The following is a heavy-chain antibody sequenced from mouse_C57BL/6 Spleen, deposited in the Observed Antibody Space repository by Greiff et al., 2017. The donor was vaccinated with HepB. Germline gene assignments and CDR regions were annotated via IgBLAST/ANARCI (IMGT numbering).Heavy chain of an antibody. V-gene: IGHV1-76*01. Sequence: QVQLQQSGAELVRPGASVKLSCKASGYTFTDYYINWVKQRPGQGLEWIARIYPGSGNTYYNEKFKGKATLTAEKSSSTAYMQLSSLTSEDSAVYFCARDYYGSRYYFDYWGQGTTLTVSS. J-gene: IGHJ2*01. CDR1: GYTFTDYY. CDR2: IYPGSGNT. CDR3: ARDYYGSRYYFDY. D-gene: IGHD1-1*01.